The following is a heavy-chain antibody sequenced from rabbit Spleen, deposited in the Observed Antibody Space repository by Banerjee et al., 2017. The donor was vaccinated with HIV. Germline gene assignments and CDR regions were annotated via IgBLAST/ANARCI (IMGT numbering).Heavy chain of an antibody. Sequence: QELVESGGGLVQPGESLKLSCKASGFDFSSYYMSWVRQAPGKGLEWIGYFDPVFGSTYYASWVNGRFTISSHNAQKTVFLQMTSLTASDTATYFCARALNNFGYTGVTNSGLWGPGTLVTVS. V-gene: IGHV1S7*01. J-gene: IGHJ4*01. D-gene: IGHD7-1*01. CDR3: ARALNNFGYTGVTNSGL. CDR1: GFDFSSYY. CDR2: FDPVFGST.